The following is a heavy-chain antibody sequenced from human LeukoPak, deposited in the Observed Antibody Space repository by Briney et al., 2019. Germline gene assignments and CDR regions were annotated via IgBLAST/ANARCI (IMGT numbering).Heavy chain of an antibody. CDR2: IYYSGNT. V-gene: IGHV4-39*07. CDR1: GGSISSSSYY. CDR3: ARENYDSASFDY. Sequence: SETLSLTCTVSGGSISSSSYYWAWIRQPPEKGLEWIGSIYYSGNTYYNPSLKSRVTISVDTSKNQFSLKLSSVTAADTAVYYCARENYDSASFDYWGQGTLVTVSS. D-gene: IGHD3-22*01. J-gene: IGHJ4*02.